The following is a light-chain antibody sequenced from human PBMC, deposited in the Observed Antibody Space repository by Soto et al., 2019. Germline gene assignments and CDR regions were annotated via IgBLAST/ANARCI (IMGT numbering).Light chain of an antibody. CDR1: QTISSW. CDR3: QQFNTSPWT. V-gene: IGKV1-5*03. J-gene: IGKJ1*01. Sequence: DIQMTQSPSTLSGSVGDRVTITFRASQTISSWLAWYQQKPGKAPKLLIYKASTLKSGVPSRFSGSGSGTEFTLTISSLQPDDFATYYCQQFNTSPWTFGQGTKVDIK. CDR2: KAS.